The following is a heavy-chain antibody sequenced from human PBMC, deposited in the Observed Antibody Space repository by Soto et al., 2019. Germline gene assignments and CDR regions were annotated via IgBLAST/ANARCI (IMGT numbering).Heavy chain of an antibody. CDR3: AKWGIAAGDY. CDR1: GFTFSSYG. D-gene: IGHD6-13*01. J-gene: IGHJ4*02. V-gene: IGHV3-33*06. Sequence: QVQLVESGGGVVQPGRSLRLSCAASGFTFSSYGMHWVRQAPGKGLEWVAVIWYDGSNKYYADSVKGRFTISRDNSKNTLYLEKNSLGAEGTAGYYCAKWGIAAGDYWGQGTLVTVSS. CDR2: IWYDGSNK.